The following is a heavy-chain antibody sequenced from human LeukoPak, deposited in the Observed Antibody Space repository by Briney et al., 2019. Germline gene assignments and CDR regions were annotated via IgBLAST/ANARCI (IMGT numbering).Heavy chain of an antibody. CDR2: ISSSSSYI. CDR3: ARDWRIAAAGYYYYMDV. J-gene: IGHJ6*03. CDR1: GFTFSSYS. Sequence: GGSLRLSCAASGFTFSSYSMNWVRQAPGKGLEWVSSISSSSSYIYYADSVKGRFTISRDNAKNSLYLQMNSLRAEDTAVYYCARDWRIAAAGYYYYMDVWGKGTTVTISS. D-gene: IGHD6-13*01. V-gene: IGHV3-21*01.